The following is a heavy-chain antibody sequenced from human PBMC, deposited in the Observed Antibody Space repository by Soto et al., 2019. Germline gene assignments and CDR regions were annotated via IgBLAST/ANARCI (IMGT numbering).Heavy chain of an antibody. CDR2: IKSKTDGGTT. V-gene: IGHV3-15*01. Sequence: GGSLRLSCAASGFTFSNAWMSWVRQAPGKGLEWVGRIKSKTDGGTTDYAAPVKGRFTISRDDSKNTLYLQMNSLKTEDTAVYYCEAQDNWNDELTSDIWGQGTMVTVSS. J-gene: IGHJ3*02. D-gene: IGHD1-1*01. CDR1: GFTFSNAW. CDR3: EAQDNWNDELTSDI.